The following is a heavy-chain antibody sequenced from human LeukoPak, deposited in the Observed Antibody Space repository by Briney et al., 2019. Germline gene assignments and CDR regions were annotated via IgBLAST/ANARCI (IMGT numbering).Heavy chain of an antibody. CDR1: GGTFSSYA. CDR2: IIPILGIA. Sequence: VKVSCKASGGTFSSYAISWVRQAPGQGLEWMGRIIPILGIANYAQKFQGRVTITADKSTSTAYMELSSLRSEDTAVYYCAGADRITIFGIDYWGQGTLVTVSS. CDR3: AGADRITIFGIDY. D-gene: IGHD3-3*01. V-gene: IGHV1-69*04. J-gene: IGHJ4*02.